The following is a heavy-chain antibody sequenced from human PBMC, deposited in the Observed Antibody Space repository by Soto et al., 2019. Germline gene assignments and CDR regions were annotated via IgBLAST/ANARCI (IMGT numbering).Heavy chain of an antibody. CDR2: INRKTDGGTT. Sequence: KGLEWVGRINRKTDGGTTGYAAPVRGRFTISRDDSKNTLYLQMNSLKTEDTAVYYCATDSSPQDYVYSGCSRPHPILSSGLGVSAEPTSLTLHS. J-gene: IGHJ5*01. CDR3: ATDSSPQDYVYSGCSRPHPILSSGLGVSAEPTSLTLHS. V-gene: IGHV3-15*01. D-gene: IGHD5-18*01.